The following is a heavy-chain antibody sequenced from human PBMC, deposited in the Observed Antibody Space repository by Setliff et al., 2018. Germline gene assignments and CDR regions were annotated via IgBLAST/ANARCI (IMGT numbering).Heavy chain of an antibody. CDR3: ARDRGGASTRDH. CDR2: IRSDGSNK. D-gene: IGHD1-26*01. J-gene: IGHJ4*02. CDR1: GFMFSTYG. V-gene: IGHV3-30*02. Sequence: PGGSLRLSCAASGFMFSTYGMHWVRQAPGKGLEWVAYIRSDGSNKYYVDSVKGRFTVSRDNPKNSLYLQMSSLRAEDTAIYYCARDRGGASTRDHWGQGTLVTVSS.